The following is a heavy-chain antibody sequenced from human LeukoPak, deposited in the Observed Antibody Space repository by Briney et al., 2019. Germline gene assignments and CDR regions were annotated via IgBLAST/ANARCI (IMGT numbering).Heavy chain of an antibody. J-gene: IGHJ4*02. CDR1: GGSITSHY. V-gene: IGHV4-59*11. CDR3: ARGRGRHGDNLTP. CDR2: VHYSGTT. D-gene: IGHD5-24*01. Sequence: PSETLSLTCTVSGGSITSHYWSWIRQPPGKGLEWIGYVHYSGTTNYTPSLKSRVTISVDTSTNQFSLKLTSVTPADTAVYYCARGRGRHGDNLTPWGQGTLVTVSS.